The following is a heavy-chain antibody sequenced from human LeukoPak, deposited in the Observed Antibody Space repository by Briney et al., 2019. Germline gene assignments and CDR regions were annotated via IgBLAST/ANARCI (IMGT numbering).Heavy chain of an antibody. D-gene: IGHD6-13*01. V-gene: IGHV1-18*01. CDR2: ISAYNGNT. CDR1: GYTFTSYG. Sequence: PGASVKVTCKASGYTFTSYGISWVRQAPGQGLVWMGWISAYNGNTNYAQKLQGRVTMTTDTSTSTAYMELRSLRSDDTAVYYCAGGGAAGTEGYYMDVWGKGTTVTVSS. CDR3: AGGGAAGTEGYYMDV. J-gene: IGHJ6*03.